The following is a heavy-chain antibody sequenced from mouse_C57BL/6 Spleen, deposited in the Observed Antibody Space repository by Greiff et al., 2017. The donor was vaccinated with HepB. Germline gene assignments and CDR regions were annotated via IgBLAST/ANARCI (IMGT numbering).Heavy chain of an antibody. D-gene: IGHD1-1*01. CDR3: AIYYYGSSSEWYFEG. CDR2: IHPSDSDT. J-gene: IGHJ1*03. Sequence: QVHVKQPGAELAKPGASVKVSCKASGYTFTSYWMHWVKQRPGQGLEWIGRIHPSDSDTNYNQKFKGKATLTVDKSSSTAYMQLSSLTSEDSAVYYCAIYYYGSSSEWYFEGWGTGTTVTVSS. V-gene: IGHV1-74*01. CDR1: GYTFTSYW.